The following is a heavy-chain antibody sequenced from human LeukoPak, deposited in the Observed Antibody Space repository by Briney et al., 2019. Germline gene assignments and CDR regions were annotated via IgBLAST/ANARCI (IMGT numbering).Heavy chain of an antibody. D-gene: IGHD3-10*01. CDR1: EYTFTDYY. Sequence: GASVKVSCKALEYTFTDYYIHWVRQAPGQGLEWMGWINPKSGGRDTKYAQKFRGRVTMNTDKFIRTAYMELSRVKSDDTGVYFCAKGHYYGDHPDYYGGSVDSWGQGTHITVSS. CDR2: INPKSGGRDT. J-gene: IGHJ4*02. CDR3: AKGHYYGDHPDYYGGSVDS. V-gene: IGHV1-2*02.